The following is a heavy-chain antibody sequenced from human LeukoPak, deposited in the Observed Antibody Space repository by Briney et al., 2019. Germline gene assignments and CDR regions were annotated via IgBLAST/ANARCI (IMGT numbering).Heavy chain of an antibody. Sequence: SETLSLTCTVFGGSVRTYDWTWIRQPPGKGLEWIGYIYYSGSTNYNPSLKSRVTISVDTSKNQFSLKLSSVTAADTAVYYCARVASRYCSSTSCQYFDYWGQGTLVTVSS. CDR1: GGSVRTYD. V-gene: IGHV4-59*02. J-gene: IGHJ4*02. D-gene: IGHD2-2*01. CDR3: ARVASRYCSSTSCQYFDY. CDR2: IYYSGST.